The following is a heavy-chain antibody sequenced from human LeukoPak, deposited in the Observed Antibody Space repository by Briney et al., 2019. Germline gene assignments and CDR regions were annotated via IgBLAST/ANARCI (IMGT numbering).Heavy chain of an antibody. CDR1: GYTFTGYY. CDR2: INPNSGGT. V-gene: IGHV1-2*02. J-gene: IGHJ6*03. Sequence: ASVKVSCKASGYTFTGYYMHWVRQAPGQGLEWMGWINPNSGGTNYAQKFQGRVTMTRDTSISTAYMEPSRLRSDDTAVYYCAIDSSGYYAYYYYYYYMDVWGKGTTVTVSS. CDR3: AIDSSGYYAYYYYYYYMDV. D-gene: IGHD3-22*01.